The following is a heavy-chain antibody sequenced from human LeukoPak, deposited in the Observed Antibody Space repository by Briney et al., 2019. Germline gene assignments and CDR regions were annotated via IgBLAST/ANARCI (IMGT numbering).Heavy chain of an antibody. V-gene: IGHV1-2*04. CDR1: GYTFTGYY. Sequence: ASVKVSCKASGYTFTGYYMHWVRQAPGQGLERMGWINPNSGGTNYAQKFQGWVTMTRDTSISTAYMELSRLRSDDTAVYYCARSGDYGNWFDPWGQGTLVTVSS. D-gene: IGHD4-17*01. CDR3: ARSGDYGNWFDP. CDR2: INPNSGGT. J-gene: IGHJ5*02.